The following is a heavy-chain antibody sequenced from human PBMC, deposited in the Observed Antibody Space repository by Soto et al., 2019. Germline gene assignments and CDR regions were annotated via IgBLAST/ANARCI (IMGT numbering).Heavy chain of an antibody. V-gene: IGHV3-21*01. D-gene: IGHD2-8*02. J-gene: IGHJ4*02. CDR2: ISSSSSYI. Sequence: GGSLRLSCAASGFTFSSYSMNWVRQAPGKGLEWVSSISSSSSYIYYADSVKGRFTISRDKAKNSLYLQMNSLRAEDTAVYYCARETLVPPAMIYFDYWGQGTLVTVSS. CDR3: ARETLVPPAMIYFDY. CDR1: GFTFSSYS.